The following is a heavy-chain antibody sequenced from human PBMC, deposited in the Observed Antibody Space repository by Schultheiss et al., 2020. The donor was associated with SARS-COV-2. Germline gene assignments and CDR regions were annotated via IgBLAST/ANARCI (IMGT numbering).Heavy chain of an antibody. CDR3: ARDPFERRPSLDD. V-gene: IGHV1-2*06. D-gene: IGHD3-16*01. Sequence: ASVKVSCKASGYTFTNYGISWVRQAPGQGLEWMGRINPKTGDTHYAQKFQGGVTMTWDTSISTAYVDLSSLTSDDTAVYYCARDPFERRPSLDDWGQGTLVTVSS. J-gene: IGHJ4*02. CDR2: INPKTGDT. CDR1: GYTFTNYG.